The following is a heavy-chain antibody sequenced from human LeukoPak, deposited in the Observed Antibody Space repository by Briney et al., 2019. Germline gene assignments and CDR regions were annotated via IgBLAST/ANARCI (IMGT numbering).Heavy chain of an antibody. Sequence: PSETLSLTFSVSGGSISSYYWSWIRQPPGRGLDWIGYIYYSGNINYKSPLKSRVTISGDTSKNQFSLKLSSVTAADTAVYYCARHAESGYDRFDHWGQGTLVTVSS. CDR2: IYYSGNI. D-gene: IGHD5-12*01. CDR3: ARHAESGYDRFDH. CDR1: GGSISSYY. J-gene: IGHJ4*02. V-gene: IGHV4-59*08.